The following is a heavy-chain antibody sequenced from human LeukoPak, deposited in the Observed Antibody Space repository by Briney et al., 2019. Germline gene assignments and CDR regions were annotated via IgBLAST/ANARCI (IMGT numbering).Heavy chain of an antibody. CDR2: INHSGST. J-gene: IGHJ3*02. Sequence: SETLSLTCAVYGGSFSGYYWSWIRQPPGKGLEWIGEINHSGSTNYNPSLKSRVTISVDTSKNQFSLKLSSVTAADTAVYYCARGSRRLITMIVVAWIAFDIWGQGTMVTVSS. D-gene: IGHD3-22*01. CDR3: ARGSRRLITMIVVAWIAFDI. CDR1: GGSFSGYY. V-gene: IGHV4-34*01.